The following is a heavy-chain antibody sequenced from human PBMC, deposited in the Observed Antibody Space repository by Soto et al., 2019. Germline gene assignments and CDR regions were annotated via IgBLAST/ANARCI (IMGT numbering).Heavy chain of an antibody. J-gene: IGHJ4*02. CDR1: GGSISSSSYY. D-gene: IGHD6-19*01. Sequence: SETLYLTCTVSGGSISSSSYYWGWIRQPPGKGLEWIGSIYYSGSTYYNPSLKSRVTISVDTSKNQFSLKLSSVTAADTAVYYCARHHIAVAGLFDYWGQGTLVTVSS. CDR3: ARHHIAVAGLFDY. V-gene: IGHV4-39*01. CDR2: IYYSGST.